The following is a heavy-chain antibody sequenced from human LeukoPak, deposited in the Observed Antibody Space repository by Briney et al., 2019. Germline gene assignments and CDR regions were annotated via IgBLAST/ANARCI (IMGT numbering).Heavy chain of an antibody. J-gene: IGHJ3*02. CDR1: GGTFSSYA. CDR2: IIPIFGTA. D-gene: IGHD5-18*01. V-gene: IGHV1-69*06. Sequence: ASVKVSCKASGGTFSSYAISWVRQAPGQGLEWMGGIIPIFGTANYAQKFQGRVTITADKSTSTAYMELSSLRSEDTAVYYCASAVDTAMVLHAFDIWGQGTMVTVPS. CDR3: ASAVDTAMVLHAFDI.